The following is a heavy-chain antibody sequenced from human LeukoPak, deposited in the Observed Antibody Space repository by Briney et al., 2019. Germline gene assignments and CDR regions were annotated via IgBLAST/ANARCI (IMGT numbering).Heavy chain of an antibody. D-gene: IGHD4-17*01. CDR2: IKSKTDGGTT. J-gene: IGHJ5*02. CDR1: GFTFSNAW. Sequence: PGGSLRLSCAASGFTFSNAWMCWVRQAPGKGLEWVGRIKSKTDGGTTDYAAPVKGRFTISRDDSKNTLYLQMNSLKTEDTAVYYCTTDIYGDYGLDWFDPWGQGTLVTVSS. V-gene: IGHV3-15*01. CDR3: TTDIYGDYGLDWFDP.